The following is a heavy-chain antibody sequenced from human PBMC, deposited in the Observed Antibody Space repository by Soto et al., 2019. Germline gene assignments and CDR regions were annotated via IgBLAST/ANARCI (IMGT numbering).Heavy chain of an antibody. D-gene: IGHD3-10*01. CDR1: GGYFSSSSYY. J-gene: IGHJ4*02. Sequence: SETLSLTCTASGGYFSSSSYYWGWIRQPPGKGLEWIGSIYYSGSTYYNPSLKSRVTMSVDPSKNQFSLKLISVTAADTAVYYCARHWITMVRGVCHFDYWGQGTLVTVSS. CDR3: ARHWITMVRGVCHFDY. CDR2: IYYSGST. V-gene: IGHV4-39*01.